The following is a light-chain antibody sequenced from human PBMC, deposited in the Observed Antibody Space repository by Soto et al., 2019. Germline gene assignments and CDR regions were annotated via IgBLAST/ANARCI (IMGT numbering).Light chain of an antibody. CDR2: DVS. Sequence: QSVLTQPASVSGSPGQSITISCTGTTSDVGGYNYVSWYQQHPGKAPKLMVYDVSSRPSGVSTRFSGSKSGNTASLTISGLQGEDEADYYCSSYTSSSTPLVFGGGTKVTVL. J-gene: IGLJ2*01. CDR1: TSDVGGYNY. V-gene: IGLV2-14*03. CDR3: SSYTSSSTPLV.